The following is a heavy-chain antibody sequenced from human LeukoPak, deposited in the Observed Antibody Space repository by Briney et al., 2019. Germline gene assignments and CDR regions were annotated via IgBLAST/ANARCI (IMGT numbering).Heavy chain of an antibody. CDR1: GFTFDDYA. CDR3: AKGPRGYDSSGYFDY. CDR2: ISWNSGSI. J-gene: IGHJ4*02. V-gene: IGHV3-9*03. Sequence: PGGSLRLSCAASGFTFDDYAMHWVRQAPGKGLEWVSGISWNSGSIGYADSVKGRFTISRDNAKNSLYLQMNSLRAEDMALYYCAKGPRGYDSSGYFDYWGQGTLVTVSS. D-gene: IGHD3-22*01.